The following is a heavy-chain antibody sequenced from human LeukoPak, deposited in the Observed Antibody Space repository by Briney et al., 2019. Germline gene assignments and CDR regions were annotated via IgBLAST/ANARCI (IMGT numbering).Heavy chain of an antibody. CDR3: ARDRSPVATSHDAFDI. V-gene: IGHV3-21*01. D-gene: IGHD5-24*01. CDR1: GFTFSSYS. J-gene: IGHJ3*02. Sequence: GGSLRLSCAASGFTFSSYSMNWVRQAPGKGLEWVSSISSSSSSYIYYADSVKGRFTISRDNAKNSLYLQMNSLRAEDTAVYYCARDRSPVATSHDAFDIWGQGTMVTVSS. CDR2: ISSSSSSYI.